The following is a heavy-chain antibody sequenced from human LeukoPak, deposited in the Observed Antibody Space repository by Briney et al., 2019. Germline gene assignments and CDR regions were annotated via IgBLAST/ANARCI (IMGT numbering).Heavy chain of an antibody. Sequence: GGSLRLSCAASGXTFSNYEMNWVRQAPGKGLEWVSYIDSSGSNRYYADSVKGRFTISRDNAKNAMYLQMNSLRAEDTAVYYCARDHYSSGWYYFDYWGQGALVTVSS. CDR1: GXTFSNYE. J-gene: IGHJ4*02. V-gene: IGHV3-48*03. D-gene: IGHD6-19*01. CDR2: IDSSGSNR. CDR3: ARDHYSSGWYYFDY.